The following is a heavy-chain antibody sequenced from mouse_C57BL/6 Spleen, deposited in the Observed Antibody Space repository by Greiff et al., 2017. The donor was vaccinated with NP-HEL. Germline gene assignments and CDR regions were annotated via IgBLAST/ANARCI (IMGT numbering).Heavy chain of an antibody. CDR2: IDPANGNT. Sequence: VQLQQSVAELVRPGASVKLSCTASGFNIKNTYMHWVKQRPEQGLEWIGRIDPANGNTKYAPKFQGKATITADTSSNTAYLQFSSLTSEDTAIYYCARAITTVVAPRGYAMDYWGQGTSVTVSS. CDR3: ARAITTVVAPRGYAMDY. V-gene: IGHV14-3*01. D-gene: IGHD1-1*01. CDR1: GFNIKNTY. J-gene: IGHJ4*01.